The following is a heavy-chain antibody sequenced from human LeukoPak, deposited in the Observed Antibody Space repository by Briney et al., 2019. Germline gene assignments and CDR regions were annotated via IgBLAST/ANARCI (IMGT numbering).Heavy chain of an antibody. CDR2: ISYDGSNK. D-gene: IGHD3-16*01. Sequence: PAGRSLRLSCAASGFTFSSYAMHWVRQAPGKGLEWVAVISYDGSNKYYADSVKGRFTISRDNSKNTLYLQMNSLRAEDTAVYYCATYRHLGYWGQGTLVTVSS. V-gene: IGHV3-30-3*01. CDR1: GFTFSSYA. J-gene: IGHJ4*02. CDR3: ATYRHLGY.